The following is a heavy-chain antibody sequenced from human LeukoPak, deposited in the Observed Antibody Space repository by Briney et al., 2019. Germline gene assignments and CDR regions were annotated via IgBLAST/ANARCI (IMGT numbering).Heavy chain of an antibody. CDR1: GFTFSSYS. Sequence: GGSLRLSCAASGFTFSSYSMNWVRQAPGKGLEWVSYISSSSSTIYYADSVKGRFTISRDNAKNSLYLQMNSLRAEDTAVYYCARVLTLVVPAAMYIGDYWGQGTLVTVSS. D-gene: IGHD2-2*01. CDR3: ARVLTLVVPAAMYIGDY. J-gene: IGHJ4*02. V-gene: IGHV3-48*01. CDR2: ISSSSSTI.